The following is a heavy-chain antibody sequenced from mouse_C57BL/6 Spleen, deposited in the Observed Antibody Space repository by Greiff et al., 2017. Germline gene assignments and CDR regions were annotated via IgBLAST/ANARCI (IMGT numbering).Heavy chain of an antibody. CDR3: ATERRNYFDY. CDR1: GYSITSGYY. CDR2: ISYDGSN. Sequence: EVKLMESGPGLVKPSQSLSLTCSVTGYSITSGYYWNWIRQFPGNKLEWMGYISYDGSNNYNPSLKNRISITRDTSKNQFFLKLNSVTTEDTATYYCATERRNYFDYWGQGTTLTVSS. V-gene: IGHV3-6*01. J-gene: IGHJ2*01.